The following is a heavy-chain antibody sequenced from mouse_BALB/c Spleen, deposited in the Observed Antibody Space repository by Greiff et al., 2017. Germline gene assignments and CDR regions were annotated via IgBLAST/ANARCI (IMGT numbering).Heavy chain of an antibody. CDR3: AWYYVYFDY. J-gene: IGHJ2*01. CDR2: IGSANGNT. Sequence: EVQLQQSGAELVKPGASVKLSCTASGFNIKDTYMHWVKQRPEQGLEWIGRIGSANGNTKYDPKFQGKATITADTSSNTAYLQLSSLTSEDTAVYYGAWYYVYFDYWGQGTTVTVSS. D-gene: IGHD1-1*01. V-gene: IGHV14-3*02. CDR1: GFNIKDTY.